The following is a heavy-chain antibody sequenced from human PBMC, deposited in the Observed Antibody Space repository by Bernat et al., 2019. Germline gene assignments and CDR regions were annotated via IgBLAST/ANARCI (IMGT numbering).Heavy chain of an antibody. V-gene: IGHV3-74*01. CDR3: TRMYSGGHNPYNLYGMDV. Sequence: EVQLVESGGGLVQPGGSLRLSCAASGFTFSSYWMHWVRQAPGKGLVWVSRINTDGSSISYADSVKGRFTISRDNAKNTLYLQMNSLRAEDTAVYHCTRMYSGGHNPYNLYGMDVWGQGTTVTVSS. CDR2: INTDGSSI. D-gene: IGHD1-26*01. J-gene: IGHJ6*02. CDR1: GFTFSSYW.